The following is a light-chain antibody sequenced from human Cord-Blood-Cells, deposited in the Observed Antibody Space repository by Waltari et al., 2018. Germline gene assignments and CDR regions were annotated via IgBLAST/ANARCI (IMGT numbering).Light chain of an antibody. CDR1: QGVSSY. CDR2: GAS. Sequence: LLTQPQATRSVSPGLRATLSCRASQGVSSYFALYQQQPGQAPRLLIYGASTRATGIPARFSGSGSGTEFTLTISSLQSEDFAVYYCQQYNNRPPLTFGGGTKVEIK. V-gene: IGKV3-15*01. CDR3: QQYNNRPPLT. J-gene: IGKJ4*01.